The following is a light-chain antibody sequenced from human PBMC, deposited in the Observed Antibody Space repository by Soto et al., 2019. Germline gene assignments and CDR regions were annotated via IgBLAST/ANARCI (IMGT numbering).Light chain of an antibody. V-gene: IGKV1-27*01. CDR2: AAS. CDR3: QKYNSAPSRT. J-gene: IGKJ3*01. CDR1: QGISNY. Sequence: DIQMTQSPSSLSASVGDRVTITCRASQGISNYLAWYQQKPGKVPKLLIDAASTLQSGVPSRFSDSGSRTDFTLTISSLQPEDVATYYCQKYNSAPSRTFGPGTKVDIK.